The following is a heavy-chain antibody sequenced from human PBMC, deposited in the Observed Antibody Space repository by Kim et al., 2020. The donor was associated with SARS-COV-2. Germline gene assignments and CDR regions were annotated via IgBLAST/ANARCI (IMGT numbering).Heavy chain of an antibody. CDR3: ARDSNQYCSGGSCFDA. J-gene: IGHJ5*02. Sequence: GGSLRLSCAASGSTFGSFWMSWVRQAPGKGLEWVASIKQDGSVKQYVDSAKGRFTISRDNAKNSLYLQMNSLRAEDTAVYYCARDSNQYCSGGSCFDAWGQGAPVTVSS. CDR2: IKQDGSVK. CDR1: GSTFGSFW. D-gene: IGHD2-15*01. V-gene: IGHV3-7*01.